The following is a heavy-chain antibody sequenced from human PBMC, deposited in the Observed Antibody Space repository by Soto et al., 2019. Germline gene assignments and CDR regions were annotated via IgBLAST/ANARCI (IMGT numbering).Heavy chain of an antibody. CDR3: SRACITIFGVVPRYCAFDI. Sequence: ASVKVSCKASGYTFTSYGISWVRQAPGQGLEWMGWISAYNGNTNYAQKLQGGVTMTTDTSTSTAYMELRSLRSDDTAVYYCSRACITIFGVVPRYCAFDILGQGTMVTVSS. CDR2: ISAYNGNT. D-gene: IGHD3-3*01. V-gene: IGHV1-18*01. CDR1: GYTFTSYG. J-gene: IGHJ3*02.